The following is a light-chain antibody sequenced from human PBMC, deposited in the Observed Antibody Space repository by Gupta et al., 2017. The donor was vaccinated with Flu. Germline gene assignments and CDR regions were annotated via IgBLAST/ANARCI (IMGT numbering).Light chain of an antibody. Sequence: SSLSASVGDRVTITCRASQSIRNYLNWYQKKPGEAPKLLVYRASSWQSGVPSRFSGSGYGTDFTLTISSRQPEDCASYFCQQSESTPLLTFGHGTKVDIK. J-gene: IGKJ1*01. CDR3: QQSESTPLLT. CDR1: QSIRNY. V-gene: IGKV1-39*01. CDR2: RAS.